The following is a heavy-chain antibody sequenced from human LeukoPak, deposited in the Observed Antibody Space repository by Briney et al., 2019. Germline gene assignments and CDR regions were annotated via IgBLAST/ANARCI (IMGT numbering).Heavy chain of an antibody. Sequence: ASVKVSCKASGYTFTSYGISWVRQAPGQGLEWMGWISAYNGNTNYAQKLQGRVTITADKSTSTAYMELSSLRSEDTAVYYCARAHNYYDSSGYDYWGQGTLVTVSS. V-gene: IGHV1-18*01. J-gene: IGHJ4*02. D-gene: IGHD3-22*01. CDR1: GYTFTSYG. CDR2: ISAYNGNT. CDR3: ARAHNYYDSSGYDY.